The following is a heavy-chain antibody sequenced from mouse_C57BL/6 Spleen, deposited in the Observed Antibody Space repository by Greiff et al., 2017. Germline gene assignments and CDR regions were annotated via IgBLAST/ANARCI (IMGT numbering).Heavy chain of an antibody. CDR2: INPNNGGT. V-gene: IGHV1-22*01. D-gene: IGHD4-1*01. J-gene: IGHJ2*01. CDR1: GSTFPDYN. CDR3: ARGNWEGYYFDY. Sequence: EVQLHQSGPELVKPGASVKMSCKASGSTFPDYNIHWLKQSHGKSLEWIGYINPNNGGTSYNQKFKGKATLTVDKSSSTAYMELRSLTSEDSAVYYCARGNWEGYYFDYWGQGTTLTVSS.